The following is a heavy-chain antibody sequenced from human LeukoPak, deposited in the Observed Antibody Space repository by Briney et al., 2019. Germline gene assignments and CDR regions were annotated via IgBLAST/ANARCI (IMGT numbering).Heavy chain of an antibody. CDR1: GGSISSSSYY. D-gene: IGHD3-10*01. CDR3: ARDQINYYGSGSYYGY. V-gene: IGHV4-61*02. Sequence: SETLSLTCTVSGGSISSSSYYWGWIRQPAGKGLEWIGRIYTSGSINYNPSLKSRVTMSVDTSKNQFSLKLSSVTAADTAIYYCARDQINYYGSGSYYGYWGQGTLVTVSS. CDR2: IYTSGSI. J-gene: IGHJ4*02.